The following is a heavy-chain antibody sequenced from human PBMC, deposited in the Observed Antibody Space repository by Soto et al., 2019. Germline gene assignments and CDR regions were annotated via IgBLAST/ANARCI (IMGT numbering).Heavy chain of an antibody. J-gene: IGHJ3*02. D-gene: IGHD2-15*01. V-gene: IGHV6-1*01. Sequence: SQTLSLTCAISGDSVSSNSAAWNWIRQSPSRGLKWLGRTYYRSKWYNDYAVSVKSRITIDPDTSKNQFSLQLNSVTPEDTAVYYCARQDLGIVVVVAADDAFDIWGQGTMVTVSS. CDR2: TYYRSKWYN. CDR3: ARQDLGIVVVVAADDAFDI. CDR1: GDSVSSNSAA.